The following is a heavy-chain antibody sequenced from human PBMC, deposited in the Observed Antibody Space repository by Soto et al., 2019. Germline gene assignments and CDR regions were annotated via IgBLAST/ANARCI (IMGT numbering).Heavy chain of an antibody. D-gene: IGHD2-15*01. J-gene: IGHJ3*02. Sequence: ASVKVSCKASGYFFTDYYIHWVRQAPGQGLEWMGWINPNSGGTTFAEKFEARVTLTRDTSISTVYMELSRLRSDDTAVYYCARDDGQSRDIFDIWGQGTMATVSS. CDR1: GYFFTDYY. CDR3: ARDDGQSRDIFDI. CDR2: INPNSGGT. V-gene: IGHV1-2*02.